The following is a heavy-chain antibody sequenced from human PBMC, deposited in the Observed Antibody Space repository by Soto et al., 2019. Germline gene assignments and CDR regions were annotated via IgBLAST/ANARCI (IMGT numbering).Heavy chain of an antibody. CDR2: IYSGGST. CDR1: GFTVSSDY. D-gene: IGHD5-18*01. V-gene: IGHV3-66*01. J-gene: IGHJ6*02. Sequence: GGSLRLSCAASGFTVSSDYMSWVRQAPGKGLEWVSVIYSGGSTYYADSVKGRFTISRDNSKNTLYLQMNSLRAEDTAVYYCAKIGYRYGYPYYDGMDVWGQGTTVTVSS. CDR3: AKIGYRYGYPYYDGMDV.